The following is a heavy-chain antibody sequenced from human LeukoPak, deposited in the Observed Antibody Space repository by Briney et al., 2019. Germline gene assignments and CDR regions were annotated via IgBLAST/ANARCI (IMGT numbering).Heavy chain of an antibody. Sequence: SVKVSCKASGGTFSSYAISWVRQAPGQGLEWMGGIIPIFGTANYAQKSQGRVTITTDESTSTAYMELSSLRSEDTAVYYCASLGALWEQQRSFDYWGQGTLVTVSS. D-gene: IGHD6-13*01. J-gene: IGHJ4*02. CDR3: ASLGALWEQQRSFDY. V-gene: IGHV1-69*05. CDR1: GGTFSSYA. CDR2: IIPIFGTA.